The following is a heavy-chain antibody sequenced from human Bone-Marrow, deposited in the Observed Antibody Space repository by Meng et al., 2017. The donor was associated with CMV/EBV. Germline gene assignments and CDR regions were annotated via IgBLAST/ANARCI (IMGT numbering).Heavy chain of an antibody. D-gene: IGHD6-6*01. J-gene: IGHJ4*02. Sequence: GESLKISCAASGFTFSDYYMSWIRQAPGKGLEWVSYISSSGSTIYYADSVKGRFTISRDNAKNSLYLQMNSLRAEDTAVYYCARASDSSSSWVYWGQGTLVTVSS. CDR2: ISSSGSTI. CDR1: GFTFSDYY. CDR3: ARASDSSSSWVY. V-gene: IGHV3-11*04.